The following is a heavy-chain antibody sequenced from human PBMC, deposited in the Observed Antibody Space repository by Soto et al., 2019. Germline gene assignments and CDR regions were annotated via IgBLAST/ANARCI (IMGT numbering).Heavy chain of an antibody. CDR2: INAGNGNT. CDR3: AREPPGSGSYNY. V-gene: IGHV1-3*01. Sequence: QVQLVQSGAEVKKPGASVKVSCKASGYTFTSYAMHWVRQAPGQRLEWMGWINAGNGNTKYSQKFQGRVTITRDTSASTAYKELSSLRSEDTAVYYCAREPPGSGSYNYWAQGTLVTVSS. D-gene: IGHD3-10*01. J-gene: IGHJ4*02. CDR1: GYTFTSYA.